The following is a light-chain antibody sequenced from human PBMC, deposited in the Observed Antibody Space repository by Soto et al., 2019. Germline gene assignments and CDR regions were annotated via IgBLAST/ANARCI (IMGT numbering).Light chain of an antibody. CDR1: SSDVGRSNS. Sequence: QSVLTQPASVSGSPGQSITISCTGTSSDVGRSNSVSWYQQHPGKAPKLLIYEVSSRPSGVSNRFSGSKSGNTASLTISGLQADDEAHYHCSSYTSTTTLVVFGGGTKVTVL. CDR2: EVS. V-gene: IGLV2-14*01. J-gene: IGLJ2*01. CDR3: SSYTSTTTLVV.